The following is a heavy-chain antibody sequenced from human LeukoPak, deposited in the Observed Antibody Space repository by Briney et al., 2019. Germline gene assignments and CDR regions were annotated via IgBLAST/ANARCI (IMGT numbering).Heavy chain of an antibody. D-gene: IGHD3-16*01. V-gene: IGHV3-30-3*01. CDR2: ISYDGSNK. CDR3: ARDRWESPGFLGLYYFDY. CDR1: GFIFSSYA. Sequence: GGSLRLSCAASGFIFSSYAMHWVRQAPGKGLEWVAVISYDGSNKYYADSVKGRFTISRDNSKNTLYLQMNSLRAEDTAVYYCARDRWESPGFLGLYYFDYWGQGTLVTVSS. J-gene: IGHJ4*02.